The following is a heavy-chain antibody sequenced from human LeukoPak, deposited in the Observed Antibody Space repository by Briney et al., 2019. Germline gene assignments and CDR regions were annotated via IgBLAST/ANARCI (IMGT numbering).Heavy chain of an antibody. CDR3: ARGTVLKLMVYASFDY. CDR1: GGSISSYY. Sequence: SETLSLTCTVSGGSISSYYWSWIRQPPGKGLEWIGEINHNGGTNYSPSLNSRLTISVDTSKKQFSLKLNSVTAADTAVYYCARGTVLKLMVYASFDYWGQGTLVTVSS. J-gene: IGHJ4*02. CDR2: INHNGGT. D-gene: IGHD2-8*01. V-gene: IGHV4-34*01.